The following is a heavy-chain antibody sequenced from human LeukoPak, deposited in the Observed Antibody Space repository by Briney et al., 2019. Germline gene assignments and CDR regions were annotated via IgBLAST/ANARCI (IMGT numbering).Heavy chain of an antibody. Sequence: ASVKVSCKASGYTFTSYDINWVRQAPGQGLEWMGWMNPNSGNTVYAQKFQGRVTITRNTSISTAYMELSSLRSEDTAVYYCARKYYDFWSGYYIRGTNWFDPWGQGTLVTVSS. V-gene: IGHV1-8*03. J-gene: IGHJ5*02. CDR2: MNPNSGNT. CDR1: GYTFTSYD. CDR3: ARKYYDFWSGYYIRGTNWFDP. D-gene: IGHD3-3*01.